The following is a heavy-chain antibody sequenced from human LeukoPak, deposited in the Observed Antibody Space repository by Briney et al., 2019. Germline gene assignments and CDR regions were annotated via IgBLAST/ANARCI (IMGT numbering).Heavy chain of an antibody. CDR3: ARMGGYGRWLRPGAVGY. CDR2: NNHSGST. J-gene: IGHJ4*02. Sequence: KPSETLSLTRAVYGGSLRGFYWSWVPQPPGKGREWIGENNHSGSTNYNPSLKSRVTISVDTSKNQFSLKLSSVTAADTAVYYCARMGGYGRWLRPGAVGYWGQGTLVTVSS. D-gene: IGHD5-12*01. V-gene: IGHV4-34*01. CDR1: GGSLRGFY.